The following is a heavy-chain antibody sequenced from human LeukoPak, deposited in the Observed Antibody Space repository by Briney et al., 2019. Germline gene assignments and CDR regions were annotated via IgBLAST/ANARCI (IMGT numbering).Heavy chain of an antibody. CDR3: ARVNDRELGYYYYGMDV. V-gene: IGHV4-59*01. J-gene: IGHJ6*02. CDR2: ISYSGST. D-gene: IGHD1-1*01. Sequence: PSETLSLTCTVSGGSINNYYWSWIRQPPGKGLEWIGYISYSGSTNYNPSLKSRVTISVDTSKNHFSLKLSSVTAADTAVYYCARVNDRELGYYYYGMDVWGQGTTVTVSS. CDR1: GGSINNYY.